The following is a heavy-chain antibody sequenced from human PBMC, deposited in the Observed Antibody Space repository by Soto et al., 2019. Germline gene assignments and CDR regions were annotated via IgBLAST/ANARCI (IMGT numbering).Heavy chain of an antibody. CDR3: ARGRKGYSSSWYVD. CDR1: GGSFSPYY. J-gene: IGHJ4*02. Sequence: SEPLSLTCAVSGGSFSPYYYTCIRPSPGKGLEWIGEINHSGSTNYNPSLKSRVTISVDTSKNQFSLDLSSVTAADTAVYYCARGRKGYSSSWYVDWGQGTLVTVSS. CDR2: INHSGST. D-gene: IGHD6-13*01. V-gene: IGHV4-34*01.